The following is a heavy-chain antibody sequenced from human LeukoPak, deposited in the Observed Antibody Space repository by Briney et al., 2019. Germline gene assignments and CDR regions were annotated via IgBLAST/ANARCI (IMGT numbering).Heavy chain of an antibody. D-gene: IGHD2-2*01. CDR1: GYTFTSYY. CDR2: INPSGGST. Sequence: ASVKVSCKASGYTFTSYYMHWVRQAPGQGLEWMGIINPSGGSTSYAQKFQGRVTMTRDTSTSTVYMELSSLRSEDTAVYYCARAHLAHCSSTSCYSRWFGPWGQGTLVTVSS. V-gene: IGHV1-46*01. CDR3: ARAHLAHCSSTSCYSRWFGP. J-gene: IGHJ5*02.